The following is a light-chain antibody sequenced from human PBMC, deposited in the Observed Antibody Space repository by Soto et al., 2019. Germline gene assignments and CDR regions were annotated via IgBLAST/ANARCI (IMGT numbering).Light chain of an antibody. J-gene: IGLJ3*02. CDR3: AAWDDSLNAWM. CDR2: SNN. V-gene: IGLV1-44*01. CDR1: SSNIGINT. Sequence: QSVLTQAPSASGTPGQRVTISCSGSSSNIGINTANWFQQLPGTAPKLLIYSNNERPSGVPDRFSGSKSGTSASLAISGLQSEDEAEYYCAAWDDSLNAWMFGGGTKLTVL.